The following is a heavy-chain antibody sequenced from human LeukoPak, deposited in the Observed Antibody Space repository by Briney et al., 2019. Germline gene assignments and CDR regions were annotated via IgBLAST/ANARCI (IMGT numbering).Heavy chain of an antibody. V-gene: IGHV3-48*01. CDR1: GFTFSSYS. D-gene: IGHD1-14*01. CDR3: AKDNPIEEVPGLGPGS. J-gene: IGHJ5*02. CDR2: ISSSSSTI. Sequence: PGGSLRLSCAASGFTFSSYSMNWVRQAPGKGLEWVSYISSSSSTIYYADSVKGRFTISRDNAKNSLYLQMNSLRPEDTAVYYCAKDNPIEEVPGLGPGSWGQGALVTVSS.